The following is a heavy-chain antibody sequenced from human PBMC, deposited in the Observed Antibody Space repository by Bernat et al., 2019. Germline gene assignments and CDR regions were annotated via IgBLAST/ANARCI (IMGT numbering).Heavy chain of an antibody. Sequence: QVQLVESGGGVVQPGRSLRLSCAASGFTFSSYAMHWVRQAPGKGLEWVAVISYDGSNKYYADSVQGRFTISRDNSKNTLYLQMNSLRAEDTAVYYCARDFLRERWLHRLDYWGQGTLVTVSS. J-gene: IGHJ4*02. D-gene: IGHD5-24*01. CDR3: ARDFLRERWLHRLDY. CDR1: GFTFSSYA. CDR2: ISYDGSNK. V-gene: IGHV3-30-3*01.